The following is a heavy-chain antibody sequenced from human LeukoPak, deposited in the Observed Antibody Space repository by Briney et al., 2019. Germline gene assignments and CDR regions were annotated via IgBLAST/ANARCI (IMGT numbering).Heavy chain of an antibody. V-gene: IGHV3-21*01. Sequence: TGGSLRLSCAASGFTFSSYSMNWVRQAPGKGLEWVSSISSSSTYIYYAGSVKGRFTISRDNAKNSLFLQMNRLRAEDTAVYYCARDKGTEGLLPRGDWYFDLWGRGTLVTVSS. CDR3: ARDKGTEGLLPRGDWYFDL. J-gene: IGHJ2*01. D-gene: IGHD3-3*01. CDR1: GFTFSSYS. CDR2: ISSSSTYI.